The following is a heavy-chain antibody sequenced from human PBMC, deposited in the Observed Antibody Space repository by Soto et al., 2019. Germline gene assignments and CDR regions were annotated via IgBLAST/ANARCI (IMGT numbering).Heavy chain of an antibody. V-gene: IGHV4-34*01. J-gene: IGHJ5*02. CDR1: GGSFSGYY. CDR2: INHRGST. Sequence: SETLSLTCGVYGGSFSGYYWTWIRQPPGKGLEWIGEINHRGSTNYNPSLKSRVTISLDTSKNQFSLKMSSVTAADTAVYYCARGGDPWGQGTLVTVSS. CDR3: ARGGDP.